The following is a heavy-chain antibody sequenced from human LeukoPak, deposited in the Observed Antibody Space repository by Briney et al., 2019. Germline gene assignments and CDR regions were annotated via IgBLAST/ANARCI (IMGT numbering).Heavy chain of an antibody. V-gene: IGHV3-23*01. CDR2: ITSGGDKT. CDR1: GFSFSSYV. D-gene: IGHD2-8*02. J-gene: IGHJ4*02. Sequence: GGSLRLSCAASGFSFSSYVMSWVRQAPGKGLEWVSAITSGGDKTYYPESAKGQFTISRDNSKSTLYLQINSLRAEDTAVYFCARGDRSTGWIYWGQGTLVTVSS. CDR3: ARGDRSTGWIY.